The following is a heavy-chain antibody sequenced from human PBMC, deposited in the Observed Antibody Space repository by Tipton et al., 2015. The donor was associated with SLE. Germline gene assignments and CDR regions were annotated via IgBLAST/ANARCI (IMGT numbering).Heavy chain of an antibody. CDR1: GFTFSNFW. CDR2: IKQDGSEK. D-gene: IGHD3-22*01. CDR3: AREGSGYYDSSGYPSFDY. V-gene: IGHV3-7*01. Sequence: SLRLSCAASGFTFSNFWVTWVRQAPGKGLEWVANIKQDGSEKFYVDSLRGRFTISRDNAKNSLYLQMNSLRAEDTAVYYCAREGSGYYDSSGYPSFDYWGQGTLVTVSS. J-gene: IGHJ4*02.